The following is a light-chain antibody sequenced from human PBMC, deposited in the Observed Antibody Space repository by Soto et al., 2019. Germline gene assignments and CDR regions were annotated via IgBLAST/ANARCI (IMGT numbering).Light chain of an antibody. CDR1: SGSVSTSYY. J-gene: IGLJ2*01. CDR3: VLYLPSGIWV. CDR2: STN. Sequence: QTVVTQEPSFSVSPGGTVTLTCGLSSGSVSTSYYPSWYQQTPGQAPRTLIYSTNTRSSGVPDRFSGSILGNKAALTITGAQADDESDYYCVLYLPSGIWVFDGGTKVTVL. V-gene: IGLV8-61*01.